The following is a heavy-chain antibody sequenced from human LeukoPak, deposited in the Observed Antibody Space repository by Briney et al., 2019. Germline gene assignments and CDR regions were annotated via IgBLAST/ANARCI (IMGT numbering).Heavy chain of an antibody. CDR3: VRTPPNWGFDY. Sequence: ASVKVSCKASGYTFTNHDLNWVRQATGQGLEWLGWMSPNSGDTGYAQKFQGRVTMTSDSSISTAYMELSSLRSEDTAIYYCVRTPPNWGFDYWGQGTLVTVSS. CDR2: MSPNSGDT. J-gene: IGHJ4*02. CDR1: GYTFTNHD. D-gene: IGHD7-27*01. V-gene: IGHV1-8*01.